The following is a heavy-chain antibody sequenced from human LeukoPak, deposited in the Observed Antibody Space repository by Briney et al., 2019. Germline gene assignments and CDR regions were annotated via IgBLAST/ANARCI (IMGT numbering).Heavy chain of an antibody. CDR2: IGSSSSYI. CDR3: AASTKRTAMVDY. J-gene: IGHJ4*02. CDR1: GFTFSSYG. Sequence: GGSLRLSCAASGFTFSSYGMNWVRQAPGKGLEWVSSIGSSSSYIYYADSVKGRFTISRDNAKNSLHLQMNSLRAEDTAVYYCAASTKRTAMVDYWGQGTLVTVSS. V-gene: IGHV3-21*01. D-gene: IGHD5-18*01.